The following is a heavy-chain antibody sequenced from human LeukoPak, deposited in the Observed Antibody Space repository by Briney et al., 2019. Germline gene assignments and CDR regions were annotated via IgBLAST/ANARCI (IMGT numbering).Heavy chain of an antibody. D-gene: IGHD3-22*01. V-gene: IGHV3-23*01. Sequence: GGSLRLSCAASGFTFSSYAMSWVRQAPGKGLEWVSAISGSGGTTYYADSVKGRFTISRDNSKNTLYLQMNSLRPEDTAVYHCAKGSSVKPANYDSNGPLDYWGQGILVTVSS. CDR1: GFTFSSYA. CDR2: ISGSGGTT. J-gene: IGHJ4*02. CDR3: AKGSSVKPANYDSNGPLDY.